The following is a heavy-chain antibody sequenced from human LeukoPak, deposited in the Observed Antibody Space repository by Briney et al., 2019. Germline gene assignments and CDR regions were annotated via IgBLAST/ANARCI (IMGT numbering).Heavy chain of an antibody. CDR3: ARAYCGGDCSGVDY. D-gene: IGHD2-21*02. Sequence: GGSLRLSCAASGFTFSSHGMNWVRQAPGKGLEWVAYITSTGGTIYYADSVKGRFTISRDNAKNSLYLQMNSLRAEDTAVYYCARAYCGGDCSGVDYWGQGTLVTVSS. J-gene: IGHJ4*02. CDR1: GFTFSSHG. V-gene: IGHV3-48*04. CDR2: ITSTGGTI.